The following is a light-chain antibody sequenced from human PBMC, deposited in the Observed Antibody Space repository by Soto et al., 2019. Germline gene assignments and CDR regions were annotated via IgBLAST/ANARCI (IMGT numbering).Light chain of an antibody. CDR2: GNS. Sequence: QSVLTQPPSVSGAPGQRVTISCTGSNSNIGAGYDVHWYQQLPGTAPKVLIYGNSYRPSGVPDRFSGSKSGTSASLAITGLQAEDEADYYCQSYESSLSGFYVFGTGTKLTVL. CDR3: QSYESSLSGFYV. CDR1: NSNIGAGYD. J-gene: IGLJ1*01. V-gene: IGLV1-40*01.